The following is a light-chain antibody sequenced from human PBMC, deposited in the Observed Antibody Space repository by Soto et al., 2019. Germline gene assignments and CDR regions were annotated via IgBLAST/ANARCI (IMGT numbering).Light chain of an antibody. Sequence: EIVLTQSPGTLSLSPCETATLSARASQSVNSNYLAWYQQKSGQAPRLLIYDASSRATGIPDRFSGSGSGTDFTLTISRLEPEDFAVYHCQQYGSSPQTFGQGTKVDIK. V-gene: IGKV3-20*01. CDR2: DAS. CDR3: QQYGSSPQT. CDR1: QSVNSNY. J-gene: IGKJ1*01.